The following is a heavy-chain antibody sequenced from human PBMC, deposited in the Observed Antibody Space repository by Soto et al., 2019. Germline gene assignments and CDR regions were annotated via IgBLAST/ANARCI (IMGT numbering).Heavy chain of an antibody. Sequence: GGSLRLSCAASGFTVSSNYMSWVRQAPGKGLEWVSVIYSGGSTYYADSVKGRFTISRDNSKNTLYLQMNSLRAEDTAVYYCARDRATRRYGMDVWGPGTTVTVSS. CDR2: IYSGGST. CDR1: GFTVSSNY. V-gene: IGHV3-53*01. D-gene: IGHD5-12*01. J-gene: IGHJ6*02. CDR3: ARDRATRRYGMDV.